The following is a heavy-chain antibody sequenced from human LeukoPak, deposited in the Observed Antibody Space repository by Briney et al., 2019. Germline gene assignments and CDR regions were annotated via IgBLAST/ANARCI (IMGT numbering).Heavy chain of an antibody. D-gene: IGHD3-22*01. Sequence: GGSLRLSCAASGFTFTKYWMSWVRQAPGKGLEWVAFIRYDGSDKFYADSVKGRFTISRDNSKNTLFLQMNSLRAEDTAVYYCARESESYDSSGSTFNYWGQGTLVTVSS. CDR2: IRYDGSDK. CDR1: GFTFTKYW. V-gene: IGHV3-30*02. J-gene: IGHJ4*02. CDR3: ARESESYDSSGSTFNY.